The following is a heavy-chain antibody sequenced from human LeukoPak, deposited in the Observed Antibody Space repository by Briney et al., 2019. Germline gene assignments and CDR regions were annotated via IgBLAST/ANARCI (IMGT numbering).Heavy chain of an antibody. Sequence: GASVKVSCKASGYTFTGYYMHWVRQAPGQGLEWMGWINPNSGGTNYAQKFQGRVTMTRDTSISTAYMELSRLRSDDTAVYYCALRYFDWLLYSYDAFDIWGQGTMVTVSS. D-gene: IGHD3-9*01. J-gene: IGHJ3*02. CDR3: ALRYFDWLLYSYDAFDI. V-gene: IGHV1-2*02. CDR1: GYTFTGYY. CDR2: INPNSGGT.